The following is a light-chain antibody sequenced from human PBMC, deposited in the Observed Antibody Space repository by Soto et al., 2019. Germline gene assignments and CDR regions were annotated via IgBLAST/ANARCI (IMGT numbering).Light chain of an antibody. Sequence: QSALTQPASVSGSPGQSITISCTGTSSDVGCYNSVSWYQHHPGKAPKPLLYDVVDRPSGVSYRFSGSKSGNTASLTISGLQAADEADYFCSSYTSSMTNVFGSGTKLTVL. V-gene: IGLV2-14*03. CDR2: DVV. CDR1: SSDVGCYNS. J-gene: IGLJ1*01. CDR3: SSYTSSMTNV.